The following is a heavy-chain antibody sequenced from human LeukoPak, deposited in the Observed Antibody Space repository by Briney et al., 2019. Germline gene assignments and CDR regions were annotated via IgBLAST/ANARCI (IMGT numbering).Heavy chain of an antibody. J-gene: IGHJ5*02. CDR1: GGSFSGYY. Sequence: KPSETLSLTCAVYGGSFSGYYWSWIRQPPGKGLEWIGEINHSGSTNYNPSLKSRVTISVDTSKNQFSLKLSSVTAADTAVYYCARVIVGATTVWFDPWGQGTLVTVSS. CDR2: INHSGST. D-gene: IGHD1-26*01. V-gene: IGHV4-34*01. CDR3: ARVIVGATTVWFDP.